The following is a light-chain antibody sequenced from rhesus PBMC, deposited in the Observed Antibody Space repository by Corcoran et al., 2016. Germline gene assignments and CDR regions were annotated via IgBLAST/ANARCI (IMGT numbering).Light chain of an antibody. Sequence: EIVMTQSPATLSLSPGERATLSCRASQSVSSSLAWYQQKPGKAPRPLIYGASSRATGIPDRFSGSGFGTDFTLTISSLEPEGVAVYYCLQHSNWPHSFGQGTKVEIQ. CDR1: QSVSSS. CDR3: LQHSNWPHS. J-gene: IGKJ2*01. V-gene: IGKV3-24*01. CDR2: GAS.